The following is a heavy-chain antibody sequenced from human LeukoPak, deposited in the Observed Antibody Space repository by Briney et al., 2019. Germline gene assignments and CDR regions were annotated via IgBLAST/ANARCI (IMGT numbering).Heavy chain of an antibody. J-gene: IGHJ4*02. V-gene: IGHV3-48*03. CDR3: AREITSGSNRRFDY. CDR2: ISSSGSTI. Sequence: GGSLRLSCAASGFTFSSYEMNWVRQAPGKGLEWVSYISSSGSTIYYADSVKGRFTISRDNAKNSLYLQMNSLRAEGTAVYYCAREITSGSNRRFDYWGQGTLVTVSS. CDR1: GFTFSSYE. D-gene: IGHD3-3*01.